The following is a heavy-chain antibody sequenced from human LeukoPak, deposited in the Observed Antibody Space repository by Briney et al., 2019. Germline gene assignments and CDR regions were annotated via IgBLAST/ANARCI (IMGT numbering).Heavy chain of an antibody. CDR3: ARRRYCSSTSCPAGWFDP. CDR2: IYPGDSDT. J-gene: IGHJ5*02. V-gene: IGHV5-51*01. D-gene: IGHD2-2*01. Sequence: GESLKISCKGSGYSFTSYWIAWVRQMPGKGLEWMGIIYPGDSDTRYSPSFQGQVTISADKSISTAYLQWSSLKASDTAMYYCARRRYCSSTSCPAGWFDPWGQGTLVTVSS. CDR1: GYSFTSYW.